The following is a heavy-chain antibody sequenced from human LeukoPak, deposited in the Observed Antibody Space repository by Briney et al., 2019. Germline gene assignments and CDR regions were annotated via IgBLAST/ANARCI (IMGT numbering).Heavy chain of an antibody. CDR2: INTNTGNP. J-gene: IGHJ4*02. Sequence: ASVKVSCKASGYTFTSYAMNWVRQAPGQGLEWMGWINTNTGNPTYAQGFTGRFVFSLDTSASTAYLQISSLKAEDTAVYYCARDSSTITFGGVIVPLVDYWGQGTLVTVSS. CDR1: GYTFTSYA. CDR3: ARDSSTITFGGVIVPLVDY. D-gene: IGHD3-16*02. V-gene: IGHV7-4-1*02.